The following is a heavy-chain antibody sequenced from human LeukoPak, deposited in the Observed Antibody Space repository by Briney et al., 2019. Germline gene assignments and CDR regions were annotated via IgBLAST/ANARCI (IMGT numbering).Heavy chain of an antibody. V-gene: IGHV3-74*01. J-gene: IGHJ4*02. CDR1: GFTFSSYW. Sequence: GGSLRLSCAASGFTFSSYWMHWVRQAPGKGLVWVSRTNSDGSSTSYADSVKGRFTISRDNAKNTLYLQMNSLRAEDTAVYYCARLHSSGYLYYFDYWGQGTLVTVSS. CDR2: TNSDGSST. CDR3: ARLHSSGYLYYFDY. D-gene: IGHD3-22*01.